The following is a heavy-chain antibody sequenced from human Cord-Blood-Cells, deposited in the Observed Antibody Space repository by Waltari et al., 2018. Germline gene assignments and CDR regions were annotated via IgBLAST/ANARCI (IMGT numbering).Heavy chain of an antibody. Sequence: QLQLQESGSGLVKPSQTLSLTCAVSGGSISSGGYSWSWIRQPPGKGLEWIGYIYHSGSTYYNPSLKSRVTISEDRSKNQFSLKLSSVTAADTAVYYCARQGRVYGMDVWGQGTTITVSS. CDR3: ARQGRVYGMDV. V-gene: IGHV4-30-2*01. CDR2: IYHSGST. D-gene: IGHD6-13*01. J-gene: IGHJ6*02. CDR1: GGSISSGGYS.